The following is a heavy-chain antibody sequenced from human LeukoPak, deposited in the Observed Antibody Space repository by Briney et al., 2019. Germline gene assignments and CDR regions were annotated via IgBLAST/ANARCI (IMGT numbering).Heavy chain of an antibody. Sequence: SETLSLTCTVSGYSISSGYYWGWIRPPPGKGLEWIGSIYHSGSTYYNPSLKSRVTISVDTSKNQFSLKLSSVTAADTAVYYCARARYYYGSGSYGPLDYWGQGTLVTVSS. V-gene: IGHV4-38-2*02. J-gene: IGHJ4*02. D-gene: IGHD3-10*01. CDR2: IYHSGST. CDR1: GYSISSGYY. CDR3: ARARYYYGSGSYGPLDY.